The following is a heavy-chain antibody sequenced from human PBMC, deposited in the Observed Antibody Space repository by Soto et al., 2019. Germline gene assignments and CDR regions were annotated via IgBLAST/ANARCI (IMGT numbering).Heavy chain of an antibody. D-gene: IGHD7-27*01. V-gene: IGHV3-7*01. CDR2: TTQDGSVK. J-gene: IGHJ6*02. Sequence: GGSLRLSCAASGVSFSDYMMIWVRQAPGKGLEWVAKTTQDGSVKDYVDSVKGRFSISRDNAKNLLYLQMNSLRDEDTAVYYCTRDSNPPAMDVWGQGTTVTVSS. CDR1: GVSFSDYM. CDR3: TRDSNPPAMDV.